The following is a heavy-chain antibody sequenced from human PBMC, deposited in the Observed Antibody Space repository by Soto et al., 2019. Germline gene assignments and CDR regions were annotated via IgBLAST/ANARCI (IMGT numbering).Heavy chain of an antibody. CDR1: GGSISSYY. CDR2: IYYSGST. Sequence: ETLSLTCTVSGGSISSYYWSWIRQPPGKGLEWIGYIYYSGSTNYNPSLKSRVTISVDTSKNQFSLKLSSVTAADTAVYYCALAARPHDWFDPWGQGTLVTVSS. D-gene: IGHD6-6*01. J-gene: IGHJ5*02. CDR3: ALAARPHDWFDP. V-gene: IGHV4-59*01.